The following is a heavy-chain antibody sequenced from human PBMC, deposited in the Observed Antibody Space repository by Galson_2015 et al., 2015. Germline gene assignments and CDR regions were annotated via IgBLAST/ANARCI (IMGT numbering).Heavy chain of an antibody. D-gene: IGHD3-22*01. Sequence: SLRLSCAASGFTFNSYGMHWVRQAPGKGLEWVAVIWFDGSEKYYVDSVKGRFTISRDNAKNSLYLQMNSLRAEDTAVYYCARVGYSIGYYLAYWAQATLSTASS. CDR3: ARVGYSIGYYLAY. J-gene: IGHJ4*02. CDR2: IWFDGSEK. V-gene: IGHV3-33*01. CDR1: GFTFNSYG.